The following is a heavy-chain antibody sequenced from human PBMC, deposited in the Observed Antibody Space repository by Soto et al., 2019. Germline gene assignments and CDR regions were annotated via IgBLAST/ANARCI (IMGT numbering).Heavy chain of an antibody. CDR1: GFTFSDYY. CDR3: ARARGLLWFGELLKNWFDP. CDR2: ISSSGSTI. J-gene: IGHJ5*02. Sequence: KPGGSLRLSCAASGFTFSDYYMSWIRQAPGKGLEWVSYISSSGSTIYYADSVKGRFTISRDNAKNSLYLQMNSLRAEDTAVYYCARARGLLWFGELLKNWFDPWGQGTLVTVSS. V-gene: IGHV3-11*01. D-gene: IGHD3-10*01.